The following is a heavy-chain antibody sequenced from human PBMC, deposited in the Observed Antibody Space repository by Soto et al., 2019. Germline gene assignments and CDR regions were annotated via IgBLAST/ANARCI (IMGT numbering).Heavy chain of an antibody. J-gene: IGHJ4*02. Sequence: QVQLVESGGGVVQPGRSLRLSCAASGFTFSTFTMHWVRQAPGKGLDWVAGISIDGSNKYYADSVKGRFTISRDNSKNTMYLQMNSLRAEDTAVFYCARDRDSTTVESYFDSWGQGSLVTVSS. D-gene: IGHD3-22*01. CDR1: GFTFSTFT. CDR2: ISIDGSNK. V-gene: IGHV3-30-3*01. CDR3: ARDRDSTTVESYFDS.